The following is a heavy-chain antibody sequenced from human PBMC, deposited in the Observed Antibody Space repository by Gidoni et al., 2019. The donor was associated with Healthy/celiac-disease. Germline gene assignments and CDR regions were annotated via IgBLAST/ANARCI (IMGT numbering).Heavy chain of an antibody. CDR3: ARGPTLLAYCGGDCSRSWFDP. Sequence: QVQLVQSGAEVKKPGSSVKVSCKASGGTFSSYTISWVRQAPGQGLEWMGRIIPILGIANYAQKFQGRVTITADKSTSTAYMELSSLRSEDTAVYYCARGPTLLAYCGGDCSRSWFDPWGQGTLVTVSS. D-gene: IGHD2-21*02. CDR2: IIPILGIA. V-gene: IGHV1-69*02. J-gene: IGHJ5*02. CDR1: GGTFSSYT.